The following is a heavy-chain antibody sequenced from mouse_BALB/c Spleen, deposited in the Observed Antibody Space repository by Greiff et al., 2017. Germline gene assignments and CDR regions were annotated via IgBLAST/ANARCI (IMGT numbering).Heavy chain of an antibody. CDR3: ARGGVVARPMDY. J-gene: IGHJ4*01. D-gene: IGHD1-1*01. CDR1: GFSLTSYG. Sequence: VQVVESGPGLVAPSQSLSITCTVSGFSLTSYGVHWVRQPPGKGLEWLGVIWAGGSTNYNSALMSRLSISKDNSKSQVFLKMNSLQTDDTAMYYCARGGVVARPMDYWGQGTSVTVSP. CDR2: IWAGGST. V-gene: IGHV2-9*02.